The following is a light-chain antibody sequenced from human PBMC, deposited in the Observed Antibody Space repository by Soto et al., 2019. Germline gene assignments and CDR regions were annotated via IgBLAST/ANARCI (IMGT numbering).Light chain of an antibody. Sequence: DIVMTQSPEYLAVSLGERATINCRSSQSILYSSNNKNLIAWYQQKPGQPPKLLIYGASTRQSGVPDRFSGSGSARDFTLTISSLQAEDVAVYYCQQYYSPPRYTFGQGTRLGIK. CDR3: QQYYSPPRYT. CDR1: QSILYSSNNKNL. V-gene: IGKV4-1*01. J-gene: IGKJ2*01. CDR2: GAS.